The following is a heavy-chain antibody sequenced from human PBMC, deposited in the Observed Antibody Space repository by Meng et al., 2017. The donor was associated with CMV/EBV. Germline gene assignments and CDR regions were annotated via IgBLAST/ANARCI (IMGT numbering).Heavy chain of an antibody. CDR1: EYTFTGYC. CDR3: ARQHNSSSWIINWFDP. CDR2: INPNSGGT. V-gene: IGHV1-2*02. J-gene: IGHJ5*02. Sequence: VQRVQAWVGVKKTGPSAKASGPASEYTFTGYCMHWVRQAPGQGLEWMGWINPNSGGTNYAQKFQGRVTMTRDTSISTAYMELSRLRSDNTAVYYCARQHNSSSWIINWFDPWGQGTLVTVSS. D-gene: IGHD6-13*01.